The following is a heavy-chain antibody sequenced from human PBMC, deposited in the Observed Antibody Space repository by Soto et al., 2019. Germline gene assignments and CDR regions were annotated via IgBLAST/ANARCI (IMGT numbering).Heavy chain of an antibody. D-gene: IGHD6-13*01. J-gene: IGHJ4*02. CDR3: ARGIAAAGPKLDY. V-gene: IGHV3-48*01. CDR2: ICSATTTI. CDR1: GFTFSSYW. Sequence: GGSLRLSCAASGFTFSSYWMHWVRQAPGKGLEWVSYICSATTTIYYADSVKGRFTISRDNAKNSLYLQMNSLRADDTAVYYCARGIAAAGPKLDYWGQGTLVTVSS.